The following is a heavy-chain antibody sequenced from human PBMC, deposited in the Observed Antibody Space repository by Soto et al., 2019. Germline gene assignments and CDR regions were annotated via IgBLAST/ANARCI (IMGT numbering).Heavy chain of an antibody. Sequence: EVQLVESGGGLVKPGGSLRLSCAASGFTFSSYSMNWVRQAPGKGLEWVSSISSSSSYIYYADLVKGRFTISRDNAKNSLYLQMNSLIAEDTAVYYCARSGSTVTSDVDYWGQGTLVTVSS. V-gene: IGHV3-21*01. J-gene: IGHJ4*02. CDR1: GFTFSSYS. CDR2: ISSSSSYI. D-gene: IGHD4-17*01. CDR3: ARSGSTVTSDVDY.